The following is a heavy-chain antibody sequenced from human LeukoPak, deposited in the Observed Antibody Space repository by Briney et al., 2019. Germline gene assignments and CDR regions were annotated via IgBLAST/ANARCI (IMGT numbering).Heavy chain of an antibody. Sequence: PGGSPRLSCAASGFTFRTYWMSWVRQAPGKGLEWVANIKQDGNEKYYVDSVKGRFTISRDNAKNSLDLQMNSLRAEDTAVYYCAKDRYSSGPVGDWGQGTLVTVSS. J-gene: IGHJ4*02. CDR1: GFTFRTYW. CDR3: AKDRYSSGPVGD. D-gene: IGHD6-19*01. CDR2: IKQDGNEK. V-gene: IGHV3-7*01.